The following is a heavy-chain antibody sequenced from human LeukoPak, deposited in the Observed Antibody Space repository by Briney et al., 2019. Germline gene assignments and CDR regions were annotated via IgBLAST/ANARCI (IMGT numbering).Heavy chain of an antibody. D-gene: IGHD5-18*01. CDR1: GGSLSGYY. CDR3: ARTASGYSYGKLPYYYYYMDV. Sequence: PSETLSLTCALYGGSLSGYYWSWIRQPPGKGLEWIGEIKHSGSTNYNPSLKSRVTISVDTSKNQFSLKLSSVTAADTAVYYCARTASGYSYGKLPYYYYYMDVWGKGTTVTVSS. J-gene: IGHJ6*03. V-gene: IGHV4-34*01. CDR2: IKHSGST.